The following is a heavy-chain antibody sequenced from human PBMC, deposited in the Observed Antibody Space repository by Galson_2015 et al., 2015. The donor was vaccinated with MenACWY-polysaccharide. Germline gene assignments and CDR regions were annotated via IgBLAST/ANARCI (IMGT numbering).Heavy chain of an antibody. V-gene: IGHV3-30-3*01. CDR1: GFTFSSYA. CDR3: EGDHYSRTSCYEGGDY. Sequence: SLRLSCAASGFTFSSYAMHWVRQAPGKGLEWVAVISYDGSNIYYADSVKGRFTISRDNSKNTVYLQMNSLRAEDTAVYYCEGDHYSRTSCYEGGDYWGQGTLVTVSS. D-gene: IGHD2-2*01. CDR2: ISYDGSNI. J-gene: IGHJ4*02.